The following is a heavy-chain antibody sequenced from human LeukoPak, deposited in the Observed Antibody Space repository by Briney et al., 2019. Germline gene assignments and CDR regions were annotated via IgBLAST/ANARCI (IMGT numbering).Heavy chain of an antibody. Sequence: PGGSLRLSCAASGFTFSSYGMHWVRQAPGKGLEWVAFIRYDGSNNFYADSVKGRFTISRDNSKHTLFLQMNSLRAEDTAVYYCAKDLYGSGSYQIRLFDYWGQGTLVTVS. V-gene: IGHV3-30*02. CDR3: AKDLYGSGSYQIRLFDY. J-gene: IGHJ4*02. D-gene: IGHD3-10*01. CDR2: IRYDGSNN. CDR1: GFTFSSYG.